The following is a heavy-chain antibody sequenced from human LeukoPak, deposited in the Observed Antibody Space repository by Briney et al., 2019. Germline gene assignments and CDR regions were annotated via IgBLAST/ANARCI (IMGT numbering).Heavy chain of an antibody. CDR1: GFTFDDYG. D-gene: IGHD6-13*01. J-gene: IGHJ4*02. V-gene: IGHV3-20*04. Sequence: GGSLRLSCAASGFTFDDYGMSWVRQAPGKGLEWVSGINWNGGSTGYADSMKGRFTISRDNAKNSLYLQMNSLRAEDTALYYCARQRYSSSWYAGDYWGQGTLVTVSS. CDR3: ARQRYSSSWYAGDY. CDR2: INWNGGST.